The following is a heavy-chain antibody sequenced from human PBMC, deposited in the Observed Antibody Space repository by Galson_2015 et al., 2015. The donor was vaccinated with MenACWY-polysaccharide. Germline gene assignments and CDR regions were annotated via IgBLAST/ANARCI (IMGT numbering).Heavy chain of an antibody. Sequence: SLRLSCAASGFTFSSYDMNWVRQAPGKGLEWLSYISSSGGAIYYADSVKGRFTISRDNAKNSAYLQMNSLRAEDTAVYYCTSFLLCWGQGTLVTVSS. J-gene: IGHJ4*02. CDR2: ISSSGGAI. V-gene: IGHV3-48*03. CDR3: TSFLLC. CDR1: GFTFSSYD. D-gene: IGHD2-2*01.